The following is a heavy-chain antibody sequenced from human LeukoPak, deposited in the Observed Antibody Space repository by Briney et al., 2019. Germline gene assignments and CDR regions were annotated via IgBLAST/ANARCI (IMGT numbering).Heavy chain of an antibody. V-gene: IGHV4-4*07. J-gene: IGHJ4*02. Sequence: SSETLSLTCTVSGGSISSYYWSWIRQPAGKGLEWIGRVYTSGSTNYNPSLKSRVTMSVDTSKIQISLKVNSVTAADTAVYYCARESYSTSYLFDFWGQGTLVTVSS. CDR2: VYTSGST. CDR1: GGSISSYY. CDR3: ARESYSTSYLFDF. D-gene: IGHD6-6*01.